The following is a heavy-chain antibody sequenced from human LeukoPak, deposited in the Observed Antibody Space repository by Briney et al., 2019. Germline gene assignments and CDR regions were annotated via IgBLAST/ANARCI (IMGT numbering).Heavy chain of an antibody. V-gene: IGHV3-21*01. J-gene: IGHJ4*02. CDR1: GFTFGRYS. D-gene: IGHD6-13*01. Sequence: GGSLRLSCAASGFTFGRYSMTWVRQAPGKGLEWVSSFTSMSRTIYYADSVKGRFTISRDDAKESLYLQMNSLRADDTAIYYCARESSGIAATDKIDYWGQGALVTVSS. CDR2: FTSMSRTI. CDR3: ARESSGIAATDKIDY.